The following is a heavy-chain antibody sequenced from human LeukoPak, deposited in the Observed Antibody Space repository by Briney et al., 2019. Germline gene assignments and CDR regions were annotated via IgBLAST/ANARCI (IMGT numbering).Heavy chain of an antibody. D-gene: IGHD1-26*01. CDR3: ARAPLSGNSYSGSYYPDY. Sequence: GVLRLSCAASGFTFSSSAMSWVRQAPGKGLGWVSAISGTGGSTFYADSVKGRFTISRDNAKNSLYLQMNSLRAEDTAVYYCARAPLSGNSYSGSYYPDYWGQGTLVTVSS. CDR1: GFTFSSSA. CDR2: ISGTGGST. V-gene: IGHV3-23*01. J-gene: IGHJ4*02.